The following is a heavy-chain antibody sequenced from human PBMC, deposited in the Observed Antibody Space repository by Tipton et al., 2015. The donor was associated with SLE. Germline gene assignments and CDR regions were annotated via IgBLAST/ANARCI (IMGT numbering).Heavy chain of an antibody. Sequence: QVQLVQSGAQVKKSGASVKVSCKASGDTFATYGFSWVRQAPGQGLLEWMGWISAYNGNTWHAQKFQGRVTMTTDTSTSTAYMELRSLRSDDTAVYFCALTSYRSDSGGYPIPTGRNDALDIWGQGTMVTVSS. J-gene: IGHJ3*02. D-gene: IGHD3-22*01. CDR3: ALTSYRSDSGGYPIPTGRNDALDI. CDR1: GDTFATYG. V-gene: IGHV1-18*01. CDR2: ISAYNGNT.